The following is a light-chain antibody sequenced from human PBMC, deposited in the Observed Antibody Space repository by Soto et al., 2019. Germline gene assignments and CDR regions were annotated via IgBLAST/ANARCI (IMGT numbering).Light chain of an antibody. CDR2: GAS. CDR1: QAINSN. V-gene: IGKV3-15*01. CDR3: QQYHDWPLT. Sequence: EIVMTQSPATLSVSPGETATLSCRASQAINSNLAWYQQRVGQAPRLLIYGASTRATGVPARVSGSGSETEFTLTIRGLQPEDFALYYCQQYHDWPLTFGGGTKVDIK. J-gene: IGKJ4*01.